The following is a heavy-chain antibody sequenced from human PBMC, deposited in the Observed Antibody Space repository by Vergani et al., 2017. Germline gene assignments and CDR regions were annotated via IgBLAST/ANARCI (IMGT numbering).Heavy chain of an antibody. Sequence: QVQMQESGPGLVKTSETLYLTCSASGAPISYWCWSWLRQPAGKGLEWIGRLCPRGSTNYKPSLKSRVTMSIDTSKNQFSLKLTSVTAADTAVYYCATGAGPFDIWCQGTLVTVSS. V-gene: IGHV4-4*07. CDR1: GAPISYWC. CDR2: LCPRGST. CDR3: ATGAGPFDI. D-gene: IGHD7-27*01. J-gene: IGHJ4*02.